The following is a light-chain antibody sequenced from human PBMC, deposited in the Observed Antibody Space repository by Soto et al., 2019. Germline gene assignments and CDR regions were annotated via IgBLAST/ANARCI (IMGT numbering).Light chain of an antibody. J-gene: IGKJ4*01. CDR1: QGISSS. CDR2: AAS. CDR3: QQLKSFPLS. Sequence: IQLTQSPSSLSASVGDRVTITCRASQGISSSLAWYQQQPGKAPKLLIYAASTLQSGVPSRFSGSESGTDFTLTISSLQPEDFATYYCQQLKSFPLSFGGGTAVEIK. V-gene: IGKV1-9*01.